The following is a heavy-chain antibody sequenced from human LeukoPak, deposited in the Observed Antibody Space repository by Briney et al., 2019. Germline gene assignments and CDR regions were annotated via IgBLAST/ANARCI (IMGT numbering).Heavy chain of an antibody. Sequence: GGSLRLSCAASGFTFSSYSMNWVRQAPGKGLEWVSSISSSSSYIYYADSAKGRFTISRDNAKNSLYLQMNSLRAEDTAVYYCARDRPNLYSSRPNFDYWGQGPRSPSPQ. D-gene: IGHD5-18*01. CDR2: ISSSSSYI. CDR1: GFTFSSYS. J-gene: IGHJ4*02. V-gene: IGHV3-21*01. CDR3: ARDRPNLYSSRPNFDY.